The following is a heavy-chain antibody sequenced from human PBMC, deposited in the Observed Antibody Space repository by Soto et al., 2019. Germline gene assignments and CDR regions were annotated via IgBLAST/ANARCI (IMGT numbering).Heavy chain of an antibody. V-gene: IGHV4-30-4*01. CDR1: GGSISSGDYY. Sequence: SETLSLTCTVSGGSISSGDYYWSWIRQPPGKGLEWIGYIYYSGSTYYNPSLKSRVTISVDTSKNQFSLKLSSVTAADTAVYYCAREGISIAAPAGQGSRYYYYYGMDVWGQGTTVTVS. CDR3: AREGISIAAPAGQGSRYYYYYGMDV. D-gene: IGHD6-6*01. J-gene: IGHJ6*02. CDR2: IYYSGST.